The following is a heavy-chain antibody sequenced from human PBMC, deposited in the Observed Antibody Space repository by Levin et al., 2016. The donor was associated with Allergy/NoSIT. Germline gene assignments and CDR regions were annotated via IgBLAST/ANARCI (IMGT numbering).Heavy chain of an antibody. D-gene: IGHD1-1*01. CDR2: IRSKAKSYAT. Sequence: GGSLRLSCAASGFIFSDSTMHWVRQASGKGLEWVGHIRSKAKSYATAYAESVKGRFIISRDDSKNTAYLQINSLKTEDTAIYYCFRQDDTIDYWGQGTLVTVSS. V-gene: IGHV3-73*01. CDR3: FRQDDTIDY. J-gene: IGHJ4*02. CDR1: GFIFSDST.